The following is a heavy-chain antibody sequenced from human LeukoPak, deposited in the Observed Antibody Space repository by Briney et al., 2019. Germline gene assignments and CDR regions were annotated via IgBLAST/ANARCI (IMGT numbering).Heavy chain of an antibody. CDR1: GYIFTSYD. V-gene: IGHV1-18*01. CDR2: TSDYNGNT. J-gene: IGHJ4*02. D-gene: IGHD2-8*01. Sequence: GASVKVSCKASGYIFTSYDISWVRQAPGQGLEWMGWTSDYNGNTNYAQKLQGRVTMTTDTSTSTAYMILRSLRSDDTAVYYRVRVNGGHHDYWGQGTLVTVSS. CDR3: VRVNGGHHDY.